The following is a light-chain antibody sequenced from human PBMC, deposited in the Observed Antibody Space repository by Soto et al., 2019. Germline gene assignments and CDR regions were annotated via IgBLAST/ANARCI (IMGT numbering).Light chain of an antibody. CDR3: QQYNNWPRT. CDR1: QSVSRN. V-gene: IGKV3-15*01. Sequence: EIVMTQSPATLSLSTGERATLSCRASQSVSRNLAWYQQKPGQAPRLLIYGASTRATGIPARFSGSGSGSEFTLTISSLQAEDFAVYYCQQYNNWPRTFGQGTKVDI. CDR2: GAS. J-gene: IGKJ1*01.